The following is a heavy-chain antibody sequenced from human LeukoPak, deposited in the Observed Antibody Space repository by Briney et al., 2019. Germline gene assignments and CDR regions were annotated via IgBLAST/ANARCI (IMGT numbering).Heavy chain of an antibody. J-gene: IGHJ2*01. CDR1: GGSISSYY. CDR3: ARDHRKYWHFDL. Sequence: SETLSLTCTVSGGSISSYYWSWIRQPPGKGLEWIGYIYYSGSTNYNPSLKSRVTISVDTSKNQFSLKLSSVTAADTAVYYCARDHRKYWHFDLWGRGTLVTVSS. V-gene: IGHV4-59*12. CDR2: IYYSGST.